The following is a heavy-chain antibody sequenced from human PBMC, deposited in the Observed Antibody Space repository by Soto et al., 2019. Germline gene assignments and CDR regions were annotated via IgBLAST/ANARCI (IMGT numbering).Heavy chain of an antibody. J-gene: IGHJ6*02. CDR1: GGTFSSYA. CDR3: ARDLGGAAAGSYGMDV. D-gene: IGHD6-13*01. V-gene: IGHV1-69*13. Sequence: ASVKVSCKASGGTFSSYAISWVRPAPGQGLEWMGGIIPIFGTANYAQKFQGRVTITADESTSTAYMELSSLRSEDTAVYYCARDLGGAAAGSYGMDVWGQGTTVTVSS. CDR2: IIPIFGTA.